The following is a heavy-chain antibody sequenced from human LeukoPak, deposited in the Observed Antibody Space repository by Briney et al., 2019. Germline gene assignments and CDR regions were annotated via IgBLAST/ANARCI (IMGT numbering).Heavy chain of an antibody. V-gene: IGHV3-7*03. J-gene: IGHJ6*02. CDR2: IKQDGSEK. Sequence: GGSLRLSCAASGFTFSSYWMSWVRQAPGKGLEWVANIKQDGSEKYYVDSVKGRFTISRDNAKNSLYLQMNSLRAEDTAAYYCAREFYYDSSGYYLTYYYYYGMDVWGQGTTVTVSS. D-gene: IGHD3-22*01. CDR3: AREFYYDSSGYYLTYYYYYGMDV. CDR1: GFTFSSYW.